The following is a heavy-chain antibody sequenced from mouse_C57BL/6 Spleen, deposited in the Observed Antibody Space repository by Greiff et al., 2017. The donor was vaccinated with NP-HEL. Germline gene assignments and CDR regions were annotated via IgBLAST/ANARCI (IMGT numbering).Heavy chain of an antibody. CDR3: ARKELRGSWFAY. J-gene: IGHJ3*01. CDR1: GYTFTSYW. D-gene: IGHD1-1*01. CDR2: IDPSDSET. Sequence: VQLQQPGAELVRPGSSVKLSCKASGYTFTSYWMHWVKQRPIQGLEWIGNIDPSDSETHYNQKFKDKATLTVDKSSSTAYMQLSSLTSEDSAVYYCARKELRGSWFAYWGQGTLVTVSA. V-gene: IGHV1-52*01.